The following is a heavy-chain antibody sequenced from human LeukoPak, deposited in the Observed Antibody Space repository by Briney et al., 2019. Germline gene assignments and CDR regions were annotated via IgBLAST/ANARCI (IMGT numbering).Heavy chain of an antibody. Sequence: GRSLRLSCAASGFIFSNYAMSWVRQAPGKGLEWVSGISGSGGSTYYADSVKGRFTISRDNSKNTLYLQMNSLRAEDTAVYYCAKRDLLRFLEWSYYDYWGQGTLVTVSS. D-gene: IGHD3-3*01. CDR3: AKRDLLRFLEWSYYDY. CDR2: ISGSGGST. V-gene: IGHV3-23*01. J-gene: IGHJ4*02. CDR1: GFIFSNYA.